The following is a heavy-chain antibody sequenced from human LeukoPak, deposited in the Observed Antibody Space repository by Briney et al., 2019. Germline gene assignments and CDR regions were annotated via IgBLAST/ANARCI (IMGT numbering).Heavy chain of an antibody. CDR2: ISHSGST. J-gene: IGHJ4*02. CDR3: ARGVSDQN. Sequence: SETLSLTCAVYGGSFSGYYWSWIRHSPGKGLEWIGEISHSGSTYYNPSLKSRVTISLDTSKNHFSLKRTSVTAADTAVYYCARGVSDQNWGQGTLVTVSS. CDR1: GGSFSGYY. V-gene: IGHV4-34*01.